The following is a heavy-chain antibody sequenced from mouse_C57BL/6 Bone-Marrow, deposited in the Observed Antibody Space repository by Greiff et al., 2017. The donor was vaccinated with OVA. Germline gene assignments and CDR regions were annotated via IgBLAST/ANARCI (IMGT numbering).Heavy chain of an antibody. CDR2: IYPRGGNT. D-gene: IGHD1-1*01. CDR1: GYTFTGYG. J-gene: IGHJ1*03. V-gene: IGHV1-81*01. Sequence: QVQLQQSGAELARPGASVKLSCTASGYTFTGYGISWVKQRPEQGLEWIGEIYPRGGNTYSNEKFKGKATLTADKSSSTAYMELRSLTSEDSAVYVCAKGSGSTYWYFDVWGTGTTVTVSS. CDR3: AKGSGSTYWYFDV.